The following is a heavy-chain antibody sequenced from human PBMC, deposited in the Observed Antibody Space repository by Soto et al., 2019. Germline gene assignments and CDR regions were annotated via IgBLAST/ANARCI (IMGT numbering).Heavy chain of an antibody. Sequence: SETLSLTCTVSGGSISSGGYYWSWIRQHPGKGLEWIGYIYYSGSTYYNPSLKSRVTISVDTSKNQFSLKLSSVTAADTAVYYCARDKYRNNWFDPWGQGTLVTVSS. CDR2: IYYSGST. D-gene: IGHD6-6*01. CDR1: GGSISSGGYY. J-gene: IGHJ5*02. CDR3: ARDKYRNNWFDP. V-gene: IGHV4-31*03.